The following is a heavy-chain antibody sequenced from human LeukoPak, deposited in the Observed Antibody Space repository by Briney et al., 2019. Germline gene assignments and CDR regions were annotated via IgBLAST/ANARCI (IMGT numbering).Heavy chain of an antibody. CDR1: GGTFSSYA. CDR3: ARTYYYDSSGYYGGGFDY. J-gene: IGHJ4*02. D-gene: IGHD3-22*01. V-gene: IGHV1-69*13. CDR2: IIPIFGTA. Sequence: SVKVSCKASGGTFSSYAISWVRQAPGQGLEWMGGIIPIFGTANYAQKFQGRVTITADESTSTAYMELSSLRSEDTAVYYCARTYYYDSSGYYGGGFDYWGQGTLVTVSS.